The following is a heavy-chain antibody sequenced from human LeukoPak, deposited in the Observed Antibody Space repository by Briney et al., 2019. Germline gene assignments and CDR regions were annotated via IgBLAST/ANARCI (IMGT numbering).Heavy chain of an antibody. D-gene: IGHD3-22*01. Sequence: PSETLSLTCTVSGGAISSYYWSWLRQPPGKGLEWIGYIYYSGSTNYNPSLKSRVTISVDTSKNQFSLKLSSVTAADTAVYYCASVSSTFAYYYDSSGYYYYFDYWGQGTLVTVSS. CDR2: IYYSGST. V-gene: IGHV4-59*01. CDR1: GGAISSYY. CDR3: ASVSSTFAYYYDSSGYYYYFDY. J-gene: IGHJ4*02.